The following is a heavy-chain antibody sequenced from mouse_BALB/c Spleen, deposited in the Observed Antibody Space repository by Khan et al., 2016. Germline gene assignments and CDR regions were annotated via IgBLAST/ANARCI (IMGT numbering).Heavy chain of an antibody. CDR3: SRGYFYGSSPRDY. CDR1: GYSFTSYT. Sequence: QVQLQQSAAELARPGASVKMSCKASGYSFTSYTMHWVKQRPGQGLEWIGYINPSSGYTEYNPKFKDKTTLTADKSSSTAYMQLSSLTSEDSAVYYCSRGYFYGSSPRDYWGKGTTLTVSS. D-gene: IGHD1-1*01. J-gene: IGHJ2*01. CDR2: INPSSGYT. V-gene: IGHV1-4*02.